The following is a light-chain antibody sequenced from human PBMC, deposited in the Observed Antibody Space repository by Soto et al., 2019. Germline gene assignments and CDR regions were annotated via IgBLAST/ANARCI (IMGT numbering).Light chain of an antibody. CDR3: QQYGSSPRTT. Sequence: EIAMSQSPSTLSLAPGERVTLSCRASESVSTNLAWYQQKAGQAPRLLIYGASSRATGIPDRFSGSGSGTDFTLTISGLEPEDFAVYYCQQYGSSPRTTFGQGTKVDI. CDR2: GAS. V-gene: IGKV3-20*01. CDR1: ESVSTN. J-gene: IGKJ1*01.